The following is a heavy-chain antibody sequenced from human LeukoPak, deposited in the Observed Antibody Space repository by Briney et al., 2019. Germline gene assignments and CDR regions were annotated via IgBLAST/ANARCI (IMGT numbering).Heavy chain of an antibody. Sequence: SQTLSLTCAVSGGSISSGGYSWSWIRQPPGKGLEWIGYIYHSGSTYYNPSLKSRVTISVDRSKNQFSLKLSSVTAADTAVYYCARRVNYYDSSGYYTRGYYYYYYGMDVWGQGTTVTVSS. D-gene: IGHD3-22*01. V-gene: IGHV4-30-2*01. CDR2: IYHSGST. J-gene: IGHJ6*02. CDR3: ARRVNYYDSSGYYTRGYYYYYYGMDV. CDR1: GGSISSGGYS.